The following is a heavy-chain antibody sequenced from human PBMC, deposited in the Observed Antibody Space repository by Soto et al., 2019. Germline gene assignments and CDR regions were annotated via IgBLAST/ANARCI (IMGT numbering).Heavy chain of an antibody. CDR2: IAPSDSYT. CDR1: GYTFTTYW. J-gene: IGHJ5*02. V-gene: IGHV5-10-1*01. CDR3: ARQPPVGGGSPFVP. Sequence: PGESLKISCKGSGYTFTTYWISWVRQMPGKGLEWMGTIAPSDSYTNYSPSFQGHVTISADKSIKTAYLQWSSLKASDTAMYYCARQPPVGGGSPFVPCGQGTVVTVSS. D-gene: IGHD2-15*01.